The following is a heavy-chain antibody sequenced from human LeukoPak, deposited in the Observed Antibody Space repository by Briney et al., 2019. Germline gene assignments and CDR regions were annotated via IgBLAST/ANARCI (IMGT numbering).Heavy chain of an antibody. J-gene: IGHJ6*03. D-gene: IGHD4-17*01. CDR1: GYTFTSYA. Sequence: AASVKVSCKASGYTFTSYAISWVRQAPGQGLEWMGGIIPIFGTANYAQKFQGRVTITADKSTSTAYMELSSLRSEDTAVYYCARGRAVTTAYYYYMDVWGKGTTVTVSS. CDR3: ARGRAVTTAYYYYMDV. CDR2: IIPIFGTA. V-gene: IGHV1-69*06.